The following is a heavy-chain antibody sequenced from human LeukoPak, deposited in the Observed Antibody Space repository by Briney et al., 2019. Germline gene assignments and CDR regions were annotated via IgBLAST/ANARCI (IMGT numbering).Heavy chain of an antibody. D-gene: IGHD1-26*01. CDR3: ARFGVIVGATHYFDY. Sequence: SETLSLTCTVSGGSISSYYWSWIRQPAGKGLEWIGRIYTSGSTNYNPSLKSRVTISVDTSKNQFSLKLSSVTAADTAVYYCARFGVIVGATHYFDYWGQGTLVTVSS. CDR1: GGSISSYY. CDR2: IYTSGST. J-gene: IGHJ4*02. V-gene: IGHV4-4*07.